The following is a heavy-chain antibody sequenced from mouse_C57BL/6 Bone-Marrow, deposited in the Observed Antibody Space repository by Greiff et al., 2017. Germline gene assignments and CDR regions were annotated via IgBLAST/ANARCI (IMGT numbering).Heavy chain of an antibody. CDR1: GYTFTSYG. Sequence: QVQLQQSGAELARPGASVKLSCKASGYTFTSYGISWVKQRTGQGLEWIGEIYPRSGNTYYNEKFKGKATLTADKSSSTAYMELRSLTSEDSAVYFGARSEASDWGQGTSVTVSS. CDR3: ARSEASD. CDR2: IYPRSGNT. J-gene: IGHJ4*01. V-gene: IGHV1-81*01. D-gene: IGHD3-1*01.